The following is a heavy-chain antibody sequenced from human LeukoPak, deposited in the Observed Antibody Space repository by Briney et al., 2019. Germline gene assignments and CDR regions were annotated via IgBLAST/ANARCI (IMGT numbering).Heavy chain of an antibody. Sequence: QPGGSLRLSCAASGFTFSSYWMSWVRQAPGKGLEWVANIKQDGSEEYYVDSVKGRFTISRDNAKNSLYLQMNSLRAEDTAVYYCAREIAVAGHSDWFDPWGQGTLVTVSS. V-gene: IGHV3-7*01. CDR2: IKQDGSEE. CDR1: GFTFSSYW. J-gene: IGHJ5*02. CDR3: AREIAVAGHSDWFDP. D-gene: IGHD6-19*01.